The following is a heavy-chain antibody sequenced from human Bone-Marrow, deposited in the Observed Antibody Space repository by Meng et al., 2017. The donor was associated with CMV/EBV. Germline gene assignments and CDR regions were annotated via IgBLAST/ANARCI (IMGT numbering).Heavy chain of an antibody. D-gene: IGHD3-3*01. V-gene: IGHV1-2*02. J-gene: IGHJ3*02. CDR2: INPNSGGT. Sequence: ASVKVSCKASGYTFTDFFIHWVRQAPGQGLEWMGWINPNSGGTNYAQKFQGRVTMTRDTSISTAYMELSRLRSDDTAVYYCARGLSITIFGVVTASDAFDIWGQGTMVT. CDR3: ARGLSITIFGVVTASDAFDI. CDR1: GYTFTDFF.